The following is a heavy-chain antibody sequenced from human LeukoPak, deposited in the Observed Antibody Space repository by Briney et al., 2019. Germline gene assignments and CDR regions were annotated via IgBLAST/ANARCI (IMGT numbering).Heavy chain of an antibody. V-gene: IGHV3-7*01. J-gene: IGHJ4*02. CDR3: ARIMKVYYDFWSGYSHYFDY. CDR2: IKQDGSEK. D-gene: IGHD3-3*01. Sequence: GGSLRLSCAASGFTFSSNWMSWVRQAPGKGLEWVANIKQDGSEKYYVDSVKGRFTISRDNAKNSLYLQMNSLRAEDTAVYYCARIMKVYYDFWSGYSHYFDYWGQGTLVTVSS. CDR1: GFTFSSNW.